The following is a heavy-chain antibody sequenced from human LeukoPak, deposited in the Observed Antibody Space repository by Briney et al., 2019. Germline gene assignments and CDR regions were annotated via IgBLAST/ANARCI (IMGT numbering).Heavy chain of an antibody. D-gene: IGHD4-23*01. J-gene: IGHJ5*02. CDR2: IYYSGST. CDR1: GGSISSYY. Sequence: PSETLSLTCTVSGGSISSYYWSWLRQPPGKGLEWIGYIYYSGSTNYNPSLHSRVTISVDTSKTPFSLKLSSVTAADTAVYYCAGLMTTVVTTNWFDPWGQGTLVTVSS. V-gene: IGHV4-59*01. CDR3: AGLMTTVVTTNWFDP.